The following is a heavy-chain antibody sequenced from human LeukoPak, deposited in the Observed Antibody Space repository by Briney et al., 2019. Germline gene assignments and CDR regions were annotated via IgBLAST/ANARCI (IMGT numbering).Heavy chain of an antibody. J-gene: IGHJ5*02. CDR2: INHSGST. CDR3: ARKGSSWYNWFDP. D-gene: IGHD6-13*01. CDR1: GGSFSVYY. Sequence: KASEALSLTCAVYGGSFSVYYWSWIRQPPGKGLEWIGEINHSGSTNHNPSLKSRVTISVDTSKNQFSLKLSSVTAADTAVYYCARKGSSWYNWFDPRGQGTLVTVSS. V-gene: IGHV4-34*01.